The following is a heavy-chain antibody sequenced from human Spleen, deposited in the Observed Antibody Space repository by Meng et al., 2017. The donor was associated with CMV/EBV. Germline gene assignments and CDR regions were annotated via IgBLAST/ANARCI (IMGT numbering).Heavy chain of an antibody. CDR3: AKSYQLPLDAFDI. V-gene: IGHV3-23*01. CDR1: GFTFNNYA. D-gene: IGHD2-2*01. CDR2: ISSSGGRT. Sequence: LSLTCAASGFTFNNYAMSWVRQAPGKGLEWVSTISSSGGRTSYADSVKGRFTISRDNSKNTLYLQMNSLRAEDTAVYYCAKSYQLPLDAFDIWGQGTMVTVSS. J-gene: IGHJ3*02.